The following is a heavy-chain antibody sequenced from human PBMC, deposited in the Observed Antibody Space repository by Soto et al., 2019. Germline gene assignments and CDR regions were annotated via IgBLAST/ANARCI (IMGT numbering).Heavy chain of an antibody. Sequence: QVQLQESGPGLVKPSETLSLTCTVSGGSISGYYWNWIRQPPGKGLEWIGYIFYTGSTSYNPSLKSRATMLVDMSKNQFSLKLTSVTAADTAVYYCATHGGGQWLAGPWCQGTLVTVSS. CDR1: GGSISGYY. V-gene: IGHV4-59*08. D-gene: IGHD6-19*01. CDR2: IFYTGST. J-gene: IGHJ5*02. CDR3: ATHGGGQWLAGP.